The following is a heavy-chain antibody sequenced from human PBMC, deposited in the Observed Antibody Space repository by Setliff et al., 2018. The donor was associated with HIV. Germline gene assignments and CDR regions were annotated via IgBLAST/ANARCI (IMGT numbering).Heavy chain of an antibody. D-gene: IGHD6-6*01. CDR3: ATTYSSSSLFGCGY. Sequence: ASVKVSCKTSGYTFINYGITWVRQAPGQGLEWMGWISPYNDYTNYAQKFQGRVTITADESTSTAYMELSSLRSEDTAVYYCATTYSSSSLFGCGYWGQGTLVTVSS. CDR2: ISPYNDYT. V-gene: IGHV1-18*04. CDR1: GYTFINYG. J-gene: IGHJ4*02.